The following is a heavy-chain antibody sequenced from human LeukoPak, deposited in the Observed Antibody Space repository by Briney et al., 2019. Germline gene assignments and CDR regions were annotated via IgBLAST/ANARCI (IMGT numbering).Heavy chain of an antibody. CDR3: ARDVVFRSSSGYFDY. CDR1: GYTFTSYG. V-gene: IGHV1-18*01. D-gene: IGHD6-25*01. J-gene: IGHJ4*02. CDR2: ISAYNGNT. Sequence: ASVKVSCKASGYTFTSYGISWVRQAPGQGLEWMGWISAYNGNTNYARKVQGRVTMTTDTSTSTAYMELRSLRSDDTAVYYCARDVVFRSSSGYFDYWGQGTLVTVSS.